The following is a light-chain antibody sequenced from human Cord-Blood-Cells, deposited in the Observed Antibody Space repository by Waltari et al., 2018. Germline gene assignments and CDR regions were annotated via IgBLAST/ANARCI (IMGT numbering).Light chain of an antibody. CDR2: AAS. J-gene: IGKJ1*01. CDR3: QQYYSTPPWT. V-gene: IGKV1-NL1*01. CDR1: QAISHS. Sequence: DIQLNQSPSSPSESVGDSVTITCRACQAISHSLTWYHHTPVKAPKLLLYAASRLESGVPSRFSGSGSWTDYTLTISSLQPEDFATYYCQQYYSTPPWTFGQGTKVEIK.